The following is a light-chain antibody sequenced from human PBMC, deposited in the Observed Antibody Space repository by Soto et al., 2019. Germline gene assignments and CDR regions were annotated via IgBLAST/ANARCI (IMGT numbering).Light chain of an antibody. CDR3: MQALQAPFT. V-gene: IGKV2-28*01. Sequence: EIVMTQSPLSLPVTPGEPASISCKSSQSLLHSNGYNYLDWYLQKPGQSPQLLIYAGSNRASGDPDRFSGSGSGTDVTLKISRVEAEDVAVYYCMQALQAPFTFGPGTKVDIK. CDR2: AGS. CDR1: QSLLHSNGYNY. J-gene: IGKJ3*01.